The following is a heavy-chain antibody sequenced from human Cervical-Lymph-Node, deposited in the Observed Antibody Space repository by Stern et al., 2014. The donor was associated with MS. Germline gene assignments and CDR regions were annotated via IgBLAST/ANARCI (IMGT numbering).Heavy chain of an antibody. Sequence: QMQLVQSGAEVKKPGSSVKVSCKASGGSFSSYVIRWVRQAPGQGLEWMGGIIPILNSANFAEKFQGRVTITADESSRTAFMELSRLRYEDTAVYYCARTVSGWLYYLDYWGQGTQVTVSS. CDR2: IIPILNSA. CDR1: GGSFSSYV. V-gene: IGHV1-69*01. J-gene: IGHJ4*02. CDR3: ARTVSGWLYYLDY. D-gene: IGHD6-19*01.